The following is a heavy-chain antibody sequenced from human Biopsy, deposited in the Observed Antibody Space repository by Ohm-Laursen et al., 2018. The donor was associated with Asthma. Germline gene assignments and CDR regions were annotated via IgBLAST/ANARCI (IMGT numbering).Heavy chain of an antibody. J-gene: IGHJ4*02. D-gene: IGHD3-22*01. CDR1: GFTFSSYA. Sequence: GSLRLSCAASGFTFSSYAMSWVRQAPGKGLEWVSGISGSGGSTYYADSVRGRFTISRDYSKNTLYLQMHSLRAEDTAVYYCARGDSSNWSHYYFDYWGQGTLVTVSS. CDR3: ARGDSSNWSHYYFDY. V-gene: IGHV3-23*01. CDR2: ISGSGGST.